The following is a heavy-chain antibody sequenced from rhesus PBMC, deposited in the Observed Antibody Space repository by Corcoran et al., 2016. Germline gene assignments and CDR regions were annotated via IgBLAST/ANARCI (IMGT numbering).Heavy chain of an antibody. Sequence: QVQLQESGPGLVKPSETLSLTCAVSGGSVSSSNWWSWIRQPPGKGLEWIGEINGNSGSTNYNPTLKSRVTISKDAAKNQFSLKLSSVTAADTAVYYCASRGIVAAFDYWGQGVLVTVSS. D-gene: IGHD6-25*01. CDR1: GGSVSSSNW. CDR3: ASRGIVAAFDY. V-gene: IGHV4-65*01. CDR2: INGNSGST. J-gene: IGHJ4*01.